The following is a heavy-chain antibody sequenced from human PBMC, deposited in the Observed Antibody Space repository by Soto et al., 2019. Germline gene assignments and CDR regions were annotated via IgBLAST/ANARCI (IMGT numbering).Heavy chain of an antibody. J-gene: IGHJ6*02. CDR3: ARDFGDIVVVPAADSEGYYYYYGMDV. D-gene: IGHD2-2*01. CDR2: ISSSSSTI. V-gene: IGHV3-48*02. Sequence: EVQLVESGGGLVQPGGSLRLSCAASGFTFSSYSMNWVRQAPGKGLEWVSYISSSSSTIYYADSVKGRFTISRDNAKNSLYLQMNSLRDEDTAVYYCARDFGDIVVVPAADSEGYYYYYGMDVWGQGTMVTVSS. CDR1: GFTFSSYS.